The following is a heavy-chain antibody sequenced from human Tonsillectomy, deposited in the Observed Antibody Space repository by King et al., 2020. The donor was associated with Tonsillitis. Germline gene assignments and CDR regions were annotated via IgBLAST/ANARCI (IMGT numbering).Heavy chain of an antibody. J-gene: IGHJ4*02. Sequence: VQLVESGAEVKKPGASVKVSCKASGYTFTSYGINWVRQAPGQGLDWMGWVSTYNGDTNYAQNLQGRVTMTIDTYTSTAYMELRSRTSDDTAVYYCARGASSSSSLYSFDYWGQGSLVTVSS. D-gene: IGHD6-13*01. V-gene: IGHV1-18*04. CDR1: GYTFTSYG. CDR3: ARGASSSSSLYSFDY. CDR2: VSTYNGDT.